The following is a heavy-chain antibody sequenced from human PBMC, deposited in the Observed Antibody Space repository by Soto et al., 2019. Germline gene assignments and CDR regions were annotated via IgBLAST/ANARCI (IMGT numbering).Heavy chain of an antibody. D-gene: IGHD2-15*01. Sequence: PSETLSLTCAVSGGSISSGGYSWSWIRQPPGKGLEWIGYIYHSGSTYYNPSLKSRVTISVDTSKNQFSLKLTSVTAADTAVYYCARVTCSGGSCHCDYWGQGTLVTVSS. V-gene: IGHV4-30-2*01. CDR1: GGSISSGGYS. J-gene: IGHJ4*02. CDR3: ARVTCSGGSCHCDY. CDR2: IYHSGST.